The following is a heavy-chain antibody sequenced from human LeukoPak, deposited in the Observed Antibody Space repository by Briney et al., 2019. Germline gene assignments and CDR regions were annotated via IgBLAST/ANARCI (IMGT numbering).Heavy chain of an antibody. CDR1: GFTFDDYA. J-gene: IGHJ4*02. D-gene: IGHD2-2*02. Sequence: GGSLRLSCAASGFTFDDYAMHWVRQAPGKGLEGVSGISWNSGSIGYADSVKGRFTISRDNAKNSLYLQMNSLRAEDMALYYCAKASGYCSSTSCYTGFDYWGQGTLVTVSS. CDR3: AKASGYCSSTSCYTGFDY. CDR2: ISWNSGSI. V-gene: IGHV3-9*03.